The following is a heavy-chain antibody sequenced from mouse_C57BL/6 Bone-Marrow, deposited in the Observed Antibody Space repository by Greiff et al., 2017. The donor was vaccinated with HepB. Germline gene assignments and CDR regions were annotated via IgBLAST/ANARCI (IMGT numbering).Heavy chain of an antibody. CDR1: GYTFTSYW. D-gene: IGHD2-3*01. J-gene: IGHJ2*01. CDR3: ARGAVYDGYLFDY. CDR2: INPSNGGT. Sequence: VQLQQPGTELVKPGASVKLSCKASGYTFTSYWMHWVKQRPGQGLEWIGNINPSNGGTNYNEKFKSKATLTVDKSSSTAYMQLSSLTSEDSAVYYCARGAVYDGYLFDYWGQGTTLTVSS. V-gene: IGHV1-53*01.